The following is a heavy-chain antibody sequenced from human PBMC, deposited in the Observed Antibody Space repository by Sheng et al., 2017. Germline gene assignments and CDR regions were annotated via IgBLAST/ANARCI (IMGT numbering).Heavy chain of an antibody. D-gene: IGHD3-9*01. CDR1: GFTFSSYA. CDR3: AKEGDDILTGPTN. V-gene: IGHV3-23*01. Sequence: EVQLLESGGGLVQPGGSLRLSCAASGFTFSSYAMSWVRQAPGKGLEWVSAISGSGGSTYYADSVKGRFTISRDNSKNTLYLQMNSLRAEDTALYHCAKEGDDILTGPTNWGQGTLVTVSS. J-gene: IGHJ4*02. CDR2: ISGSGGST.